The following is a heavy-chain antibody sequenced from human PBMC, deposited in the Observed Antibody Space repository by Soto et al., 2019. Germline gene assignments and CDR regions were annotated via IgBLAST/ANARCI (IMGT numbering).Heavy chain of an antibody. CDR2: ISSGSATI. CDR1: GFTFSTYS. Sequence: EVQLVESGGGLVRPGGSLRLSCAASGFTFSTYSMNWVRQAPGQGLEWVSYISSGSATIYYADSVKGRFTISRDNAENSLYLQMNSLTDADTAVYYCVRESASYSSSSGSYWYFDLWGRGTVITVSS. V-gene: IGHV3-48*02. J-gene: IGHJ2*01. CDR3: VRESASYSSSSGSYWYFDL. D-gene: IGHD6-6*01.